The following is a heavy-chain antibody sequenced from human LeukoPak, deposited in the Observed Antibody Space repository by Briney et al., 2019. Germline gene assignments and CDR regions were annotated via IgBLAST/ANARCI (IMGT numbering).Heavy chain of an antibody. Sequence: GRSLRLSCAASGFTFSTYTMHWVRQAPGKGLEWVAFISYDGSNKFYADSVKGRFTIPRDNSKNRLYLQMSSLRGEDTAIYYCARDILTGYSTPNFDYWGQGTLVTVSS. CDR2: ISYDGSNK. V-gene: IGHV3-30*04. CDR1: GFTFSTYT. J-gene: IGHJ4*02. CDR3: ARDILTGYSTPNFDY. D-gene: IGHD3-9*01.